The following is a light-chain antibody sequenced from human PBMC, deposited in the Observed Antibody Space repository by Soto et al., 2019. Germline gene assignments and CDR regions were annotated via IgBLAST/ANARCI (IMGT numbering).Light chain of an antibody. V-gene: IGKV3-20*01. CDR1: QSVSSY. CDR2: DAS. J-gene: IGKJ1*01. CDR3: QHYGSSWT. Sequence: EIGLTQSPATLSFSPGERTTLSCRSSQSVSSYLAWYQQKPGQAPRLLIYDASSRATGIPDRFSGSGSGTDFPLTISRLAPEDFEVYYCQHYGSSWTFGQGTKVDIK.